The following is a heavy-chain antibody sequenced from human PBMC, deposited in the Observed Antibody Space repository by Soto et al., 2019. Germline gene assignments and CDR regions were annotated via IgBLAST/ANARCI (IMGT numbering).Heavy chain of an antibody. Sequence: PGGSLRLSCAASGFTFSRYAMSWVRQAPGKGLEWVSAISGSGGSTYYADSVKGRFTISRDNSKNTLYLQMNSLRAEDTAVYYCAKWSSGEGYYYGMDVWGQGTTVTVSS. CDR3: AKWSSGEGYYYGMDV. J-gene: IGHJ6*02. V-gene: IGHV3-23*01. D-gene: IGHD3-16*01. CDR2: ISGSGGST. CDR1: GFTFSRYA.